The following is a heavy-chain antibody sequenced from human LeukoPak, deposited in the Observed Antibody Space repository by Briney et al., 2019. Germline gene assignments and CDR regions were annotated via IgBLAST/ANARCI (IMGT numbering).Heavy chain of an antibody. CDR3: ARDPPVARLSGTAARGTYYYGMDV. V-gene: IGHV1-18*01. Sequence: GASVKVSCKASGYTFTSYGISWVRQAPGQGLEWMGWISAYNGNTNYAQKLQGRVTMTTDTSTSTAYMELRSLRSDDTAVYYCARDPPVARLSGTAARGTYYYGMDVWGQGTTVTVSS. CDR2: ISAYNGNT. CDR1: GYTFTSYG. J-gene: IGHJ6*02. D-gene: IGHD1-7*01.